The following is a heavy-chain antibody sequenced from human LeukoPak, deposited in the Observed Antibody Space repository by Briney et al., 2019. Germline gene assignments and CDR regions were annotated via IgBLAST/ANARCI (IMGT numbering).Heavy chain of an antibody. D-gene: IGHD2-15*01. CDR2: ISSSGSTI. CDR3: ARIPVAHSCIHVGAFDI. V-gene: IGHV3-11*01. Sequence: GGSLRLSCAASGFTFSDYYMSWIRQAPGKGLEWVSYISSSGSTIYYADSVKGRFTISRENAKNSLYLQMNSLRAEDTAVYYCARIPVAHSCIHVGAFDIWGQGTMVTVSS. CDR1: GFTFSDYY. J-gene: IGHJ3*02.